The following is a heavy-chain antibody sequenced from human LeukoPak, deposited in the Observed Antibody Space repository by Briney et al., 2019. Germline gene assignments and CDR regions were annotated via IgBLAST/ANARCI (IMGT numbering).Heavy chain of an antibody. J-gene: IGHJ4*02. CDR2: IIPIFGTT. V-gene: IGHV1-69*13. CDR1: GGTFRNYV. CDR3: ASAIVATTYFDY. Sequence: SVKVSCKASGGTFRNYVTNWVRQAPGQGLEWMGGIIPIFGTTNYAQKFQGRVTITADESTSTAYMELSSLRSEDTAVYYCASAIVATTYFDYWGQGTLVAVSS. D-gene: IGHD5-12*01.